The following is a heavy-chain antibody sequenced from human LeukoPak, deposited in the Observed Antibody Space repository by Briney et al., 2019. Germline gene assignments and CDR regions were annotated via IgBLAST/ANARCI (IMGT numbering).Heavy chain of an antibody. CDR2: INPSGGST. Sequence: ASVKVSCKASGYTFTSYYMHWVRQAPGQGLEWMGIINPSGGSTSYAQKFQGRVTMTRDTSTSTVYMELSSLRSEDTAVYYCARDLMGNGYSSGWQYFQHWGQGTLVTVSS. J-gene: IGHJ1*01. V-gene: IGHV1-46*01. CDR3: ARDLMGNGYSSGWQYFQH. CDR1: GYTFTSYY. D-gene: IGHD6-19*01.